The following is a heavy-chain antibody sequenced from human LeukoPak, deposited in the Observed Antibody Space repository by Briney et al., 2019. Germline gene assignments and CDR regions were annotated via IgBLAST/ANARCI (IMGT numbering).Heavy chain of an antibody. D-gene: IGHD2-15*01. J-gene: IGHJ5*02. CDR1: GASIAHNTYY. Sequence: PSETLSLTCSVSGASIAHNTYYWGWVRQSPGKGLEWIGSTYYSGTTYYNPSLKSRVTISVDTSKNQFSLKLSSVTAADTAVYYCARHPPLSGYCSGGSCYTAGRGDWFDHWGQGTLVTVSS. V-gene: IGHV4-39*01. CDR2: TYYSGTT. CDR3: ARHPPLSGYCSGGSCYTAGRGDWFDH.